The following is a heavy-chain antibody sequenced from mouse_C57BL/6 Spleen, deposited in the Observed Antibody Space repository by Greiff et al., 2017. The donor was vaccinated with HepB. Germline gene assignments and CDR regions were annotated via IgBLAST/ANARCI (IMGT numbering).Heavy chain of an antibody. V-gene: IGHV5-9*01. D-gene: IGHD1-1*01. CDR3: ARLYYYGSSYVGFDV. CDR1: GFTFSSYT. CDR2: ISGGGGNT. Sequence: EVKLVESGGGLVKPGGSLKLSCAASGFTFSSYTMSWVRQTPEKRLEWVATISGGGGNTYYPDSVKGRFTISRDNAKNTLYLQMSSLRSEDTALYYCARLYYYGSSYVGFDVWGTGTTVTVSS. J-gene: IGHJ1*03.